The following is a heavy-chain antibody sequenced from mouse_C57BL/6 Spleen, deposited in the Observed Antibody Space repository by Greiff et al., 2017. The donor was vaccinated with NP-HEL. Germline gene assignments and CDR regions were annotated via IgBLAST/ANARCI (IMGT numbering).Heavy chain of an antibody. V-gene: IGHV14-4*01. J-gene: IGHJ2*01. CDR2: IDPENGDT. CDR1: GFNIKDDY. CDR3: TTYDYGGNGN. Sequence: EVQLQQSGAELVRPGASVKLSCTASGFNIKDDYMHWVKQRPEQGLEWLGWIDPENGDTEYASKFQGKATITAETSANTAYLQLSSLTSEDTAVYYCTTYDYGGNGNWGQGTTLTVSS. D-gene: IGHD2-4*01.